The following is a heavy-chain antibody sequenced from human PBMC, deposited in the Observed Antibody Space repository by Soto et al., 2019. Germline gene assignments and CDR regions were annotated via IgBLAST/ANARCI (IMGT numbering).Heavy chain of an antibody. J-gene: IGHJ4*02. Sequence: EVQLLESGGGLVQPGGSLRLSCAASGFTFSILAMGWVRQATGKGLEWVLVMDYTGGTTYYTDSVKGRFIISRDNSKKMLYLQMNSLRAEDTAVDYGVNDASSTSGWYYFDYWGQGALVTVSS. CDR1: GFTFSILA. CDR3: VNDASSTSGWYYFDY. D-gene: IGHD6-19*01. V-gene: IGHV3-23*01. CDR2: MDYTGGTT.